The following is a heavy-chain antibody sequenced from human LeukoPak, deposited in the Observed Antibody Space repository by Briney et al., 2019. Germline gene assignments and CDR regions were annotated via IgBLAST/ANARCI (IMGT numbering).Heavy chain of an antibody. Sequence: GESLNISFKGSVYILTNYLMAWVRQPPGKGLEWMGIISPCYSDTRYIPSFQGQAPISAATSTTTASLKWTSLKASDPAIYYCAESRRWLHSTVPPAAFCGQGTLVTVSS. J-gene: IGHJ4*02. D-gene: IGHD5-24*01. CDR2: ISPCYSDT. V-gene: IGHV5-51*01. CDR3: AESRRWLHSTVPPAAF. CDR1: VYILTNYL.